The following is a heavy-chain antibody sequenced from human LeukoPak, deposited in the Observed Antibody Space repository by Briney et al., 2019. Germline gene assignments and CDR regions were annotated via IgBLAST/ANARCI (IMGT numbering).Heavy chain of an antibody. CDR1: GGSISSYD. CDR2: IYNSGSA. V-gene: IGHV4-4*07. Sequence: KPSETLSLTCTVSGGSISSYDWSWIRQPAGKGLEWIGRIYNSGSANYNPSLKSRVIMSVDTSKKQVSLKLSSVTAADTAVYYCARVSSSWYQDWYFDLWGRGTLVTVSS. CDR3: ARVSSSWYQDWYFDL. D-gene: IGHD6-13*01. J-gene: IGHJ2*01.